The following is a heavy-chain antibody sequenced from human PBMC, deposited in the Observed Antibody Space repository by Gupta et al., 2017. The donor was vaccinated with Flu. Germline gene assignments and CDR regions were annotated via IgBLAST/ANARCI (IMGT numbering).Heavy chain of an antibody. D-gene: IGHD3-3*01. J-gene: IGHJ4*02. CDR1: GYSFLSYG. V-gene: IGHV1-18*01. CDR2: ISPYNLNT. CDR3: ARGLVYGGHYLDY. Sequence: QVQLVQSGAEVKEPGSSVKVSCKASGYSFLSYGISWVRQAPGQGLEWMGWISPYNLNTNTALSLQGRVTVTTDTSTGTAYMELRSMRSDETAVYYCARGLVYGGHYLDYWGQGTLVTVSS.